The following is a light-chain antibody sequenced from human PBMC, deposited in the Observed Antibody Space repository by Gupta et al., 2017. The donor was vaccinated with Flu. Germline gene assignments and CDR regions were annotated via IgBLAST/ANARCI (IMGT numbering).Light chain of an antibody. CDR1: QDIRSS. Sequence: IQITQSPSSLSSAVGDRFTLTCRASQDIRSSLAWYQQKPGKAPNVLIYRASTLHCGIPSSFSGSGSGTNFTLTISSLQPDDVATYYCQKYDNAPRTFGQGTKVEVK. J-gene: IGKJ1*01. CDR2: RAS. CDR3: QKYDNAPRT. V-gene: IGKV1-27*01.